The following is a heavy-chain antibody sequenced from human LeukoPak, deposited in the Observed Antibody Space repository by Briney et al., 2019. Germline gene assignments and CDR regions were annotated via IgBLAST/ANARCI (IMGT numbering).Heavy chain of an antibody. CDR2: ISSSSSYI. J-gene: IGHJ6*04. Sequence: GGYLRLSCAASGFTFSSYSMNWVRQAPGKGLEWVSSISSSSSYIYYADSVKGRFTISRDNAKNSLYLQMNSLRAEDTAVYYCAREGIAVAGTDYYGMDVWGKGTTVTVSS. V-gene: IGHV3-21*01. CDR1: GFTFSSYS. CDR3: AREGIAVAGTDYYGMDV. D-gene: IGHD6-19*01.